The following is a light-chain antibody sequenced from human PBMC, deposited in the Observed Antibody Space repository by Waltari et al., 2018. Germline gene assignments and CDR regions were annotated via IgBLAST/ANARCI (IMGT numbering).Light chain of an antibody. J-gene: IGLJ2*01. CDR1: SSYVGRYNL. CDR3: CSYAGSNTVL. V-gene: IGLV2-23*02. Sequence: QSALTQPASVSGSPEQSITISCTGTSSYVGRYNLVSWYQQHPGKAPKLMISEVNERPSGVSIRFSGSKSGNTASLTISGLQAEDETDYYCCSYAGSNTVLFGGGTKLTVL. CDR2: EVN.